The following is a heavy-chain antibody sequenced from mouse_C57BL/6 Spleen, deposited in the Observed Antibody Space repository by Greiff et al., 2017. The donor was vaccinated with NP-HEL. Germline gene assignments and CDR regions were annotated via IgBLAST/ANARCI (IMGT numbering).Heavy chain of an antibody. CDR1: GYTFTSYW. V-gene: IGHV1-61*01. J-gene: IGHJ2*01. CDR3: ARSLTGTSDY. Sequence: QVQLKQPGAELVRPGSSVKLSCKASGYTFTSYWMDWVKQRPGQGLEWIGNIYPSDSETHYNQKFKDKATLTVDKSSSTAYMQLSSLTSEDSAVYYYARSLTGTSDYWGQGTTLTVSS. D-gene: IGHD4-1*01. CDR2: IYPSDSET.